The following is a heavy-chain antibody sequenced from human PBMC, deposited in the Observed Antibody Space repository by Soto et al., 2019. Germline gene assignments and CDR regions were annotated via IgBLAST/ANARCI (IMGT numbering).Heavy chain of an antibody. V-gene: IGHV4-59*01. CDR1: GGSISSYY. Sequence: SETLSLTCTVSGGSISSYYWSWIRQPPGKGLEWIWYIYYSGSTNYNPSLKSRVTISVDTSKNQFSLMLSSVTAADTAVYYCAIGVCYSNYEGSVYYYYYMDVWGKGTTVTVTS. J-gene: IGHJ6*03. CDR3: AIGVCYSNYEGSVYYYYYMDV. D-gene: IGHD4-4*01. CDR2: IYYSGST.